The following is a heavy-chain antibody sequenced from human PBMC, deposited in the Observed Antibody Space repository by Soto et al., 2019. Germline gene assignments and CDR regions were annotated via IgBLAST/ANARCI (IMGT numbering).Heavy chain of an antibody. CDR3: ATQGLPIYLYCGMDV. Sequence: QVQLVQSGAEVKKPGSSVKVSCKASGGTFSSYAISWVRQAPGQGLEWMGGIIPIFGTANYAQKFQGRVTXTXXXSXRTADTELSSLRSEDTAVYYCATQGLPIYLYCGMDVWGQGTTVTVSS. CDR1: GGTFSSYA. CDR2: IIPIFGTA. J-gene: IGHJ6*02. V-gene: IGHV1-69*05. D-gene: IGHD5-18*01.